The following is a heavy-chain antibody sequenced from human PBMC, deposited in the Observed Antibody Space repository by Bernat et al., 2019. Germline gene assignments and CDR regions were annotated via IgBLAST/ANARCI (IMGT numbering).Heavy chain of an antibody. CDR2: ISYDGSNK. J-gene: IGHJ6*02. D-gene: IGHD2-15*01. V-gene: IGHV3-30-3*01. Sequence: QVQLVESGGGVVQPGRSLRLSCAASGFTFSSYAMHWVRQAPGKGLEWVAVISYDGSNKYYADSVKGRFTISRDNSKNTLYLQMNSLRAEDTAVYYCARDQRMVAGNYYYYYGMDVWGQGTTVTVSS. CDR3: ARDQRMVAGNYYYYYGMDV. CDR1: GFTFSSYA.